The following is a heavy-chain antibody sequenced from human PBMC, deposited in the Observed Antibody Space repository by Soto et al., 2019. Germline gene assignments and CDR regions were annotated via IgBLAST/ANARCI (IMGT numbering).Heavy chain of an antibody. V-gene: IGHV1-69*12. D-gene: IGHD3-22*01. CDR1: GGTFSSYA. J-gene: IGHJ4*02. Sequence: QVQLVQSGAEVKKPGSSVKVSCKASGGTFSSYAISWVRQAPGQGLEWMGGIIPIFGTANYAQKFQGRVTITADESTSTAYLELSSLRSEDTAVYYCARSAAAYYDSSGYLDYWGQGTLVTVSS. CDR3: ARSAAAYYDSSGYLDY. CDR2: IIPIFGTA.